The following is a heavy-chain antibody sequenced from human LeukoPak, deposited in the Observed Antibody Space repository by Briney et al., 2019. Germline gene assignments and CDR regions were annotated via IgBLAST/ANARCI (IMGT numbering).Heavy chain of an antibody. CDR3: ARACTDTTCPFDS. CDR1: GFTFMSYA. Sequence: PGGSLRLSCTASGFTFMSYAMHWVRQAPGKGLEYVSSITSNGVGKYYADSVEGRFSISRDNSKNTPYLQLDSLRTEDMAIYYCARACTDTTCPFDSWGRGTLVTVSS. D-gene: IGHD2-8*02. J-gene: IGHJ4*02. CDR2: ITSNGVGK. V-gene: IGHV3-64*02.